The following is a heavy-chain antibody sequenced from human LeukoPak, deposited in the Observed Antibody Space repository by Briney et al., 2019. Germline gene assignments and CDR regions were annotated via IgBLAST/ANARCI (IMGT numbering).Heavy chain of an antibody. CDR3: ARENYYDSSGYYSIDAFDI. D-gene: IGHD3-22*01. CDR1: GFTFSSYA. J-gene: IGHJ3*02. CDR2: ISYDGSNK. Sequence: GGSLRLSCAASGFTFSSYAMHWVRQAPGKGLEWVAVISYDGSNKYYADSVKGRFTISRDNSKNTLYLQMNSLRAEDTAAYYCARENYYDSSGYYSIDAFDIWGQGTMVTVSS. V-gene: IGHV3-30*04.